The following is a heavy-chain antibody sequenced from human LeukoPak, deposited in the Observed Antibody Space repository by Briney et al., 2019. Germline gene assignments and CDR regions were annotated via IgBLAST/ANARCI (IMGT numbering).Heavy chain of an antibody. V-gene: IGHV4-61*08. CDR2: IYYSGST. CDR1: GGSISSGGYY. D-gene: IGHD4-17*01. Sequence: SETLSLTCTVSGGSISSGGYYWSWIRQHPGKGLEWIGYIYYSGSTNYNPSLKSRVTISVDTSKNQFSLKLSSVTAADTAVYYCARNLGDTTVTTRLAFDIWGQGTMVTVSS. J-gene: IGHJ3*02. CDR3: ARNLGDTTVTTRLAFDI.